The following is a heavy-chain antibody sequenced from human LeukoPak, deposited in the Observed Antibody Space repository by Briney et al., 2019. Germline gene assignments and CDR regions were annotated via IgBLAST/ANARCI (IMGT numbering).Heavy chain of an antibody. CDR3: ARDPWVVVVPAAIGKKWFDP. CDR1: GFTFSSYS. J-gene: IGHJ5*02. D-gene: IGHD2-2*01. Sequence: GGSLRLSCAASGFTFSSYSMNWVRQAPGKGLEWVSSISSISSYIYYADSVKGRFTISRDNAKHSLYLQMNSLRAEDTAVYYCARDPWVVVVPAAIGKKWFDPWGQGTLVTVSS. V-gene: IGHV3-21*01. CDR2: ISSISSYI.